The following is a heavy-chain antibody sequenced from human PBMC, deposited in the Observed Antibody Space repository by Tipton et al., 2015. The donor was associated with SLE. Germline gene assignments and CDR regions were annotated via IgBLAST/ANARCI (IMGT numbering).Heavy chain of an antibody. D-gene: IGHD3-3*02. CDR2: INIDGTNT. CDR3: ARDSHFWSGMNYMDV. J-gene: IGHJ6*03. Sequence: SLRLSCAASGLSFSSYWMYWVRQAPGKGLEWVSRINIDGTNTDHADFVRGRFIISGDNAKNTVYLQMNSLRGEDTAVYYCARDSHFWSGMNYMDVWGKGTTVTVSS. V-gene: IGHV3-74*01. CDR1: GLSFSSYW.